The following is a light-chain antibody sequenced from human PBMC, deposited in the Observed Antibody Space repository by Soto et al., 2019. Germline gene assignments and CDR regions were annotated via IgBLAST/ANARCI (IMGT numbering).Light chain of an antibody. V-gene: IGKV3-11*01. CDR2: DAS. CDR3: QQRSNGPPEGT. J-gene: IGKJ1*01. Sequence: EIVLTQSPATLSLSPGERATLSCRASQSVSSYLAWYQQKPGQAPRLLIYDASNRATGIPARFSGSGSGTDFTLTISSLEPEDFAVYYWQQRSNGPPEGTFGQGTKVEIK. CDR1: QSVSSY.